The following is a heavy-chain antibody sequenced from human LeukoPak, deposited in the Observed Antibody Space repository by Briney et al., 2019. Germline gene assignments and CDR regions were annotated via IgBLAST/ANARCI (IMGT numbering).Heavy chain of an antibody. V-gene: IGHV3-74*01. D-gene: IGHD6-19*01. Sequence: PGGSLRLSCAASGFTFSSYWMHWVRQAPGKGLVWVSRINSDGSSTSYADSVKGRFTISRENVKNTLYPQMNSLRADDTAVYYCASQQWLVSTFDIWGQGTMVTVSS. CDR1: GFTFSSYW. J-gene: IGHJ3*02. CDR2: INSDGSST. CDR3: ASQQWLVSTFDI.